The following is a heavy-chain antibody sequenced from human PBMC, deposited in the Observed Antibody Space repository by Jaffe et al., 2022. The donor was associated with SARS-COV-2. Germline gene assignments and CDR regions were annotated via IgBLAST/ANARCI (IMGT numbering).Heavy chain of an antibody. CDR3: VPHKGKGATDVFDV. D-gene: IGHD5-12*01. CDR2: FYYSGST. Sequence: QLQLQESGPGLVKPSETLSVTCTVSGDSISSSNYYWGWIRQPPGKGLEWIGSFYYSGSTYYNPSLKSRVTISADTSKNQFSLKLNSVTAADTAVYYCVPHKGKGATDVFDVWGQGKMVTVSS. CDR1: GDSISSSNYY. J-gene: IGHJ3*01. V-gene: IGHV4-39*01.